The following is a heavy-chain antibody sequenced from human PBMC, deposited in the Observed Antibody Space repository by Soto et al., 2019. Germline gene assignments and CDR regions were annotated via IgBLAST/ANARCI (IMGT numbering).Heavy chain of an antibody. Sequence: DVQLVESGGGLVQPGRSLRLSCAASGFTFDDYAMHWVRQAPGKGLEWVSGISWNSGSIGYADSVKGRFTISRDNAKNSLYLQMNSLRAEDTALYYCAKDLWIQLWTDAFDIWGQGTMVTVSS. J-gene: IGHJ3*02. CDR3: AKDLWIQLWTDAFDI. CDR2: ISWNSGSI. D-gene: IGHD5-18*01. CDR1: GFTFDDYA. V-gene: IGHV3-9*01.